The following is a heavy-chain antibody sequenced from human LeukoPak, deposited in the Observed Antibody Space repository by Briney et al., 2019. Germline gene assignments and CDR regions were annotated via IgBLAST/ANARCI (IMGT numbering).Heavy chain of an antibody. V-gene: IGHV3-66*01. J-gene: IGHJ6*02. CDR3: ATRYGSGSYHMDV. CDR2: IYTGGGT. CDR1: GFTVSNY. Sequence: GGSLRLSCAASGFTVSNYMSWVRQAPGKGLEWVSVIYTGGGTYYADSVKGRFTISRDNSKNTLYLQMNSPRAEDTAVYYCATRYGSGSYHMDVWGQGTTVTVSS. D-gene: IGHD3-10*01.